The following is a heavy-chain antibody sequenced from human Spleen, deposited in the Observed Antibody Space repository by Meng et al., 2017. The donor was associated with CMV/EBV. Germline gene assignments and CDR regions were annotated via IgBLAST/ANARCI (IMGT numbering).Heavy chain of an antibody. CDR1: GFTFDDYG. Sequence: GESLKISCAASGFTFDDYGMSWVRQAPGKGLEWVANIKQNGSEKHYVDSVKGRITISRDNAKNSLYLQMNSLRAEDTAVYYCARDPYAPDSSGYNYWGPGTLVTVSS. D-gene: IGHD3-22*01. J-gene: IGHJ4*02. V-gene: IGHV3-7*01. CDR2: IKQNGSEK. CDR3: ARDPYAPDSSGYNY.